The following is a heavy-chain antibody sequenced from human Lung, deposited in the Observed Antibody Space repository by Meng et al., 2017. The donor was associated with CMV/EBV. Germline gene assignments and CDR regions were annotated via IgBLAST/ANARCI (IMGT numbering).Heavy chain of an antibody. CDR1: GVSIRSINL. CDR2: IYHSGST. J-gene: IGHJ4*02. Sequence: GQGPLRPSGTLSLTRRFSGVSIRSINLWSWVRQPPGKGLEWIGEIYHSGSTNYNPSLKSRVTISVDKSKNQFSLKLSSVTAADTAVYYCASFPPPGKQWLVTDYWGQGTLVTVSS. D-gene: IGHD6-19*01. V-gene: IGHV4-4*02. CDR3: ASFPPPGKQWLVTDY.